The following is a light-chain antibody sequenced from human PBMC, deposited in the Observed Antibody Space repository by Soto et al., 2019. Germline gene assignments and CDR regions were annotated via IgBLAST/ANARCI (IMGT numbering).Light chain of an antibody. V-gene: IGLV2-14*01. Sequence: QSALTQPASVSGSHGQSITISCTGTSSDVGGYNYVSWYQHHPGKAPKLMIYEVSSRPSGVSNRFFGSKSGNTASLTISGLQTEDEADYFCSSYRTKSSVVFGGGTKLTVL. CDR1: SSDVGGYNY. J-gene: IGLJ2*01. CDR2: EVS. CDR3: SSYRTKSSVV.